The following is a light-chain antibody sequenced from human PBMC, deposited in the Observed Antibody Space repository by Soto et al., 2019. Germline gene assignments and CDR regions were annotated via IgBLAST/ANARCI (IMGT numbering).Light chain of an antibody. V-gene: IGLV2-23*02. Sequence: QSVLTQPASVSGSPGQSITISCIGTSSDVGSYNLVSWNQQHPGKAPKVLIYEVSERPSGVSNRFSGSKSGNTASLTISGLQAEDEAEYYCCSYAGSRTHVLFGGGTKLTVL. CDR2: EVS. CDR1: SSDVGSYNL. CDR3: CSYAGSRTHVL. J-gene: IGLJ2*01.